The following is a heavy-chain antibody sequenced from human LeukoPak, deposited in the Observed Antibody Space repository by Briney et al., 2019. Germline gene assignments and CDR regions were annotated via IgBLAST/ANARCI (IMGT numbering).Heavy chain of an antibody. CDR1: GGSISSSSYY. Sequence: NPSETLSLTWTVSGGSISSSSYYWGWIRQPPGKGLEWIGYIYYSGSTNYNPSLKSRVTISVDTSKNQFSLKLSSVTAADTAVYYCARVAARRIFDYWGQGTLVTVSS. V-gene: IGHV4-61*05. J-gene: IGHJ4*02. CDR2: IYYSGST. CDR3: ARVAARRIFDY. D-gene: IGHD6-6*01.